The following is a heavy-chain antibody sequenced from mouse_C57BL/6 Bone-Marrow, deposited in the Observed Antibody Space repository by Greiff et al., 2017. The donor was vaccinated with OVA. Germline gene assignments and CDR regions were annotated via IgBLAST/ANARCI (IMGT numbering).Heavy chain of an antibody. J-gene: IGHJ3*01. Sequence: VQLQQPGAELVKPGASVKLSCKASGYTFTSYWMHWVKQRPGQGLEWIGMIHPNSGSTNYNEKFKSKATLTVDKSSSTAYMQLSSLTSEDSAVYYCAGWDTTVVARWFADWGQGTTVTVSA. CDR1: GYTFTSYW. CDR3: AGWDTTVVARWFAD. V-gene: IGHV1-64*01. D-gene: IGHD1-1*01. CDR2: IHPNSGST.